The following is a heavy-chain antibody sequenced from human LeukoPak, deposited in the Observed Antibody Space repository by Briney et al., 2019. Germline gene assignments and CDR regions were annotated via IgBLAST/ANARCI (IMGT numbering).Heavy chain of an antibody. J-gene: IGHJ4*02. Sequence: SETLSLTCTVSGGSVNSGDYYWTWIRPRPGKGLEWIGYIYYSGSTYYNPSLKSRVTISVDTSKNQFSLKLSSVTAADTAVYYCARATGYSYYFDYWGQGTLVTVSS. CDR1: GGSVNSGDYY. D-gene: IGHD3-9*01. V-gene: IGHV4-31*03. CDR3: ARATGYSYYFDY. CDR2: IYYSGST.